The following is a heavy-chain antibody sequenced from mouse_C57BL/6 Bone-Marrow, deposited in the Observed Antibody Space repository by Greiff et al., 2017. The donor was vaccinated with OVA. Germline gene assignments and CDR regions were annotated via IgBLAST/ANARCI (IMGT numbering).Heavy chain of an antibody. CDR1: GYAFSSSW. J-gene: IGHJ3*01. CDR2: IYPGDGYT. D-gene: IGHD1-1*01. CDR3: ARTPFYYWFAY. V-gene: IGHV1-82*01. Sequence: VQLQESGPELVKPGASVKISCKASGYAFSSSWMNWVKQRPGKGLEWIGRIYPGDGYTNYNGKFKGKATLTADKSSSTAYMQLSSLTSEDSAVYFCARTPFYYWFAYWGQGTLVTVSA.